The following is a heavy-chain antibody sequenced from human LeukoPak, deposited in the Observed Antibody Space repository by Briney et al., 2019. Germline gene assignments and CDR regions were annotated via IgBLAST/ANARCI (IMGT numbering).Heavy chain of an antibody. CDR3: ARYSPRLRFEY. V-gene: IGHV4-39*07. Sequence: IPSETLSLTCTVSGGSISSSSYYWGCIRQPQGKGLEWIVSSYYSGSTYYNPSLKRRVPITVGTSKSQFSLTLRSVTAADPAVYYCARYSPRLRFEYWGKGTLVTVSS. J-gene: IGHJ4*02. CDR2: SYYSGST. CDR1: GGSISSSSYY. D-gene: IGHD5-18*01.